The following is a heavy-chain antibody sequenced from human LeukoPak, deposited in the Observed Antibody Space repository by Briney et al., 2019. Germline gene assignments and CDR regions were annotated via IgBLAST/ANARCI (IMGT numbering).Heavy chain of an antibody. Sequence: SETLSLTCTVSDGSISSYYWSWIRQPPGKGLEWIGYIYYTGNTNYNPSLKSRVTMSVDTSKNQFSLKLSSVTAADTAVYYCASFYYDILTGSSRTYAFDIWGQGTMVTVSS. J-gene: IGHJ3*02. D-gene: IGHD3-9*01. CDR3: ASFYYDILTGSSRTYAFDI. CDR1: DGSISSYY. V-gene: IGHV4-59*12. CDR2: IYYTGNT.